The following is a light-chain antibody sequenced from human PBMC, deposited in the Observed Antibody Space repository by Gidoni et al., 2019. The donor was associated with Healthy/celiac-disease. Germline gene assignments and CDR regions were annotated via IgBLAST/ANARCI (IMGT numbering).Light chain of an antibody. V-gene: IGLV3-19*01. CDR3: NSRDSSGNHDWV. CDR1: SLRSYY. J-gene: IGLJ3*02. Sequence: SSELTQDPAVSVAFGQTVRITCQGDSLRSYYASWYQQKPGQAPVLVIYGKNNRPSGIPDRFSGSSSGNTASLTITGAQAEDEADYYCNSRDSSGNHDWVFGGGTKLTV. CDR2: GKN.